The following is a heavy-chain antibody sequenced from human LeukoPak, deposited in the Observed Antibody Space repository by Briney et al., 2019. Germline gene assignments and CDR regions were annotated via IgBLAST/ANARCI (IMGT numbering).Heavy chain of an antibody. Sequence: SETLSLTCAVYGGSFSGYYWSWIRQPPGKGLEWIGEINHSGSTNYNPSLKGRVTASVDTSKNQFSLKLSSVTAADTAVYYCARRITAAGPDYWGQGTLVTVSS. D-gene: IGHD6-13*01. CDR3: ARRITAAGPDY. CDR2: INHSGST. CDR1: GGSFSGYY. V-gene: IGHV4-34*01. J-gene: IGHJ4*02.